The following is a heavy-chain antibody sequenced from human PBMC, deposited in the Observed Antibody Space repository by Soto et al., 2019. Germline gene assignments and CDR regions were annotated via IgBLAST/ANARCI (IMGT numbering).Heavy chain of an antibody. CDR2: IYFNGNT. Sequence: PSETLSLTCTVSGVSISDTSYYWGWIRQPPGKGLDWIGTIYFNGNTFYNPSLKSRLTISVDTSSNQSSLRLTSVTAADTAVYYCARQGSYWGQGTLVTVSS. J-gene: IGHJ4*02. CDR3: ARQGSY. CDR1: GVSISDTSYY. V-gene: IGHV4-39*01.